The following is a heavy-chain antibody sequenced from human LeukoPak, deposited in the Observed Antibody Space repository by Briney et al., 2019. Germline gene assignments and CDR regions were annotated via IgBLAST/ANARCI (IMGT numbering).Heavy chain of an antibody. CDR3: ANSHVSATGAYFEY. CDR2: TDWDVDK. J-gene: IGHJ4*02. Sequence: SGPTLVNPTQTLTLTCTLSGFSITTTGVGVGWIRQPPGKALGRLALTDWDVDKRYSPSMKSSLTITKDTCKNQVVPTMTNVDPVDTATYCCANSHVSATGAYFEYWGQGNLFTVSS. D-gene: IGHD1-26*01. V-gene: IGHV2-5*02. CDR1: GFSITTTGVG.